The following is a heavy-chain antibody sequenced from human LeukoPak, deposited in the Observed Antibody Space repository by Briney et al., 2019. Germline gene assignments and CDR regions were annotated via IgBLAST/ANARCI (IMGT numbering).Heavy chain of an antibody. CDR2: ISYDGSNK. J-gene: IGHJ4*02. V-gene: IGHV3-30-3*01. Sequence: RPGGSLRLSCAASGFTFSSYAMHWVRQAPGKGLEWVAVISYDGSNKYYADSVKGRFTISRDNSKNTLYLQMNSLRAEDTAVYYCARDRGIAVAVYYFDYWGQGTLVTVSS. CDR1: GFTFSSYA. CDR3: ARDRGIAVAVYYFDY. D-gene: IGHD6-19*01.